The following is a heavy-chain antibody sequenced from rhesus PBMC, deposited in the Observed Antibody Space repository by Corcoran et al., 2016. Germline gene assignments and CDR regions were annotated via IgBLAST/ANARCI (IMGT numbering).Heavy chain of an antibody. J-gene: IGHJ4*01. V-gene: IGHV1-198*02. Sequence: QVQLVQSGAEVKKPGASVKVSCKTSGFNFGSYAISWVRQAPGQGLEWMGVIIPLVGATNYAEKFQGRVTITADTSTSTAYMELSSLRSEDTAVYYCAREGGPDSDYWGQGVLVTVSS. CDR1: GFNFGSYA. CDR3: AREGGPDSDY. D-gene: IGHD3-22*01. CDR2: IIPLVGAT.